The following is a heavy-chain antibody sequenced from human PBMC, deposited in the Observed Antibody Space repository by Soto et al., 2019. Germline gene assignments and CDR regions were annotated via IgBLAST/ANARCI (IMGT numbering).Heavy chain of an antibody. CDR1: GFTFSSYS. D-gene: IGHD3-22*01. V-gene: IGHV3-48*02. Sequence: GGSLRLSCAASGFTFSSYSMNWVRQAPGKGLEWVSYISSSSSTIYYADSVKGRFTISRDNAKNSLYLQMNSLRDEDTAVYYCARDPPYYDSSGYYLPEYFQHWGQGTLVTVSS. CDR3: ARDPPYYDSSGYYLPEYFQH. J-gene: IGHJ1*01. CDR2: ISSSSSTI.